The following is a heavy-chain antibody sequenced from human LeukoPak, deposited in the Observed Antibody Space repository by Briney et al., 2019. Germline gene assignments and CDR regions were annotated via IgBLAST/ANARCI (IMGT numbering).Heavy chain of an antibody. Sequence: NPSETLSLTCAVSGGSISSSNWWSWVRQPPGKGLEWIGEIYHSGSTNYNPSLKSRVTISVDKSKNQFSLKLSSVTAADTAVYYCARVKNPGGVIGFRDRGPLAYWGQGTLVTVSS. J-gene: IGHJ4*02. V-gene: IGHV4-4*02. CDR3: ARVKNPGGVIGFRDRGPLAY. CDR1: GGSISSSNW. CDR2: IYHSGST. D-gene: IGHD3-10*01.